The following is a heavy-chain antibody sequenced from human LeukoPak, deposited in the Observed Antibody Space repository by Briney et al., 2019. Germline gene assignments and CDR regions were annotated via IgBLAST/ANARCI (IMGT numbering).Heavy chain of an antibody. CDR2: ISTSSNRI. V-gene: IGHV3-48*02. Sequence: GGSLRLSCAASGXTFSSYGMNWVRQAPGKGLEWVSYISTSSNRIDYADSVKGRFTMSRDNAKNLLYLQMNSLGDEDTAMYYCARVSAPGTSGWYFGYWGQGTLVTVSS. CDR3: ARVSAPGTSGWYFGY. CDR1: GXTFSSYG. D-gene: IGHD6-19*01. J-gene: IGHJ4*02.